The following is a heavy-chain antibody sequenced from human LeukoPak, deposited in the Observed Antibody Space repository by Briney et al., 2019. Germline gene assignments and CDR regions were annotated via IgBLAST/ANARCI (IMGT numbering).Heavy chain of an antibody. CDR1: GFTFSDYY. J-gene: IGHJ4*02. CDR2: ISSSGSGI. D-gene: IGHD6-19*01. V-gene: IGHV3-11*01. CDR3: ARDINSGWYFGY. Sequence: GGSLRLSCAASGFTFSDYYMGWIRQAPGKGLEWVSYISSSGSGIYYADSVRGRFTISRDNAKNSLYLQMNSLRAEDTAVYYCARDINSGWYFGYWGQGTLVTVSS.